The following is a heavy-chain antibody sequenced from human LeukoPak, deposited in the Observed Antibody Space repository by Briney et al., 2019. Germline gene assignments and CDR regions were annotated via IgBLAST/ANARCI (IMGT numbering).Heavy chain of an antibody. D-gene: IGHD5-18*01. CDR2: ISGSGGST. CDR3: AKDRGYGRNRYFDY. Sequence: GGSLRLSCAASGFTFSSYSMNWVRQAPGKGLEWVSAISGSGGSTYYADSVKGRFTISRDNSKNTLYLQMNSLRAEDTAVYYCAKDRGYGRNRYFDYWGQGTLVTVSS. J-gene: IGHJ4*02. V-gene: IGHV3-23*01. CDR1: GFTFSSYS.